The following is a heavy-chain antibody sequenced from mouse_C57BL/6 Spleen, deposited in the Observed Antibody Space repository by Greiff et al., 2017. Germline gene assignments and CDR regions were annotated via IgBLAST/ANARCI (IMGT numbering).Heavy chain of an antibody. CDR1: GFTFSSYG. Sequence: EVQLVESGGDLVKPGGSLKLSCAASGFTFSSYGMSWVRQTPDKGLEWVATISSGGGYTYYPDSVKGRFTISRDNAKHTLYLQMSSLTSEDTAMYYCARQDEGTPAWFAYWGQGTLVTVSA. CDR2: ISSGGGYT. CDR3: ARQDEGTPAWFAY. J-gene: IGHJ3*01. D-gene: IGHD2-14*01. V-gene: IGHV5-6*01.